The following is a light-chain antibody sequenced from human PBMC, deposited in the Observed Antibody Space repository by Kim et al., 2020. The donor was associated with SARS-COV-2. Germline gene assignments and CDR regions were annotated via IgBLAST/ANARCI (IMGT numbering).Light chain of an antibody. J-gene: IGKJ2*01. Sequence: INNYLAWYQQRPGKVPRLLIYSASTLQSGVPSRFSGSGSGTYFTLTINSLQPEDVATYYCQKYHTAPYTFGQGTKLEI. CDR2: SAS. CDR1: INNY. CDR3: QKYHTAPYT. V-gene: IGKV1-27*01.